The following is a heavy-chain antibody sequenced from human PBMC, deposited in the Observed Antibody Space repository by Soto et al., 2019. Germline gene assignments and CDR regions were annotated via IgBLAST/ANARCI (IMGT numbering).Heavy chain of an antibody. CDR2: ISAYNGNR. V-gene: IGHV1-18*01. Sequence: QVQLVQYGAEVKNPGASVKVSCKASGYTFFNYGITWVRQAPGQGLEWMGWISAYNGNRNYAQKFQGRVTMSTDTSTSTASMELRTLRSDDTAVYYCARSPIAATGSLDYWGQGTLVTVSS. CDR1: GYTFFNYG. J-gene: IGHJ4*02. D-gene: IGHD6-6*01. CDR3: ARSPIAATGSLDY.